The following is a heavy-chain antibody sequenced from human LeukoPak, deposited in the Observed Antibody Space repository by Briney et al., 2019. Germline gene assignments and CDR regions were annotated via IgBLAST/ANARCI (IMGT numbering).Heavy chain of an antibody. CDR1: GFTFSDYY. D-gene: IGHD3-16*02. CDR2: ISWNSGSI. V-gene: IGHV3-9*01. CDR3: AKGPGYIVY. Sequence: PGGSLRLSCAASGFTFSDYYMSWIRQAPGKGLEWVSGISWNSGSIGYADSVKGRFTISRDNAKNSLYLQMNSLRAEDTALYYCAKGPGYIVYWGQGTLVTVSS. J-gene: IGHJ4*02.